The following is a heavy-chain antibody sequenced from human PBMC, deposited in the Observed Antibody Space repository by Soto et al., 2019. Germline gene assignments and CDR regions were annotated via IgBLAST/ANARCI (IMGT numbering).Heavy chain of an antibody. CDR1: GFSFSSAW. J-gene: IGHJ4*02. Sequence: GGSLRLSCAASGFSFSSAWMNWVRQAPGKGLEWVGRIKSNTDGGTIDYAAPVKGRFSISRDDSVNTLYLQMNSLKTEDAAVYYCATDNKGMAGKIFDYWGQGTLVTVSS. CDR3: ATDNKGMAGKIFDY. D-gene: IGHD3-10*01. V-gene: IGHV3-15*07. CDR2: IKSNTDGGTI.